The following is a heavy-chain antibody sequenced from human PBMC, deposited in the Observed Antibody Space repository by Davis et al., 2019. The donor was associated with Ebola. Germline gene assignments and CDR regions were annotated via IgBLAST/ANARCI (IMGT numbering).Heavy chain of an antibody. Sequence: ASVKVSCKASGYTFTSYGISWVRQAPGQGLEWMGWISAYNGNTNYAQKLQGRVTMTTDTSTSTAYMELRSLRSDDTAVYYCARELSLVAATPGVDYWGQGTLVTVSS. V-gene: IGHV1-18*04. D-gene: IGHD2-15*01. CDR1: GYTFTSYG. CDR3: ARELSLVAATPGVDY. CDR2: ISAYNGNT. J-gene: IGHJ4*02.